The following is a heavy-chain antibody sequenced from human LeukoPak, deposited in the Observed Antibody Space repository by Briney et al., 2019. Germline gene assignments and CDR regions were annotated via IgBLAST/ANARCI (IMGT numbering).Heavy chain of an antibody. Sequence: SETLSITCGLSGGSLSSSNWRSWDRQPPGKGLKWIGETYDSGSTKSNPSLKRPVPISVDKAKNQFSLKLSSVTAADTAVYYCARHAKAVAGIFDYWGQGTLVTVSS. V-gene: IGHV4-4*02. CDR3: ARHAKAVAGIFDY. J-gene: IGHJ4*02. D-gene: IGHD6-19*01. CDR1: GGSLSSSNW. CDR2: TYDSGST.